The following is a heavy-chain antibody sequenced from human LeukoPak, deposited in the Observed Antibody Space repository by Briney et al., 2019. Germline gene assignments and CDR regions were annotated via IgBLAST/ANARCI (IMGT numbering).Heavy chain of an antibody. Sequence: GGSLRLSCAASGFTFSSYGMHWVRQAPGKGLEWVAFIRYDGSNEYYADSVRGRFTISRDNSKNTLYLQMNSLRAEDTAVYYCAKSLSTVTTAYYYYYMDVWGKGTTVTISS. D-gene: IGHD4-17*01. CDR2: IRYDGSNE. CDR3: AKSLSTVTTAYYYYYMDV. V-gene: IGHV3-30*02. J-gene: IGHJ6*03. CDR1: GFTFSSYG.